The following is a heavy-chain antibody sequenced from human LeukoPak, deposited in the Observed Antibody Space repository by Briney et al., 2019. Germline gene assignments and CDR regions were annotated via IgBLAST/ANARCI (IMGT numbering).Heavy chain of an antibody. CDR3: AKVGKYTVVTYYFDY. D-gene: IGHD4-23*01. Sequence: GGSLRLSCAASGFTFSSYAMSWVRQAAGKGLEWVSAISGSGGSTYYADSVKGRFTISRDNSKNTLYLQMNSLRAEDTAVYYCAKVGKYTVVTYYFDYWGQGTLVTVSS. CDR1: GFTFSSYA. V-gene: IGHV3-23*01. J-gene: IGHJ4*02. CDR2: ISGSGGST.